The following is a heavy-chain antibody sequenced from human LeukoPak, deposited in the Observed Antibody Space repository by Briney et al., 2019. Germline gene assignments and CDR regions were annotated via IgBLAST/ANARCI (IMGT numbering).Heavy chain of an antibody. CDR1: GYTFTSYY. Sequence: GASVKVSCKASGYTFTSYYIHWVRQAPGQGLEWMGIINPSGGSTNYAQDFQGRVTMTRDTSTSTVYMELSSLRSEDTAVYYCARRELAGSTAYFDYWGQGTLATVSS. V-gene: IGHV1-46*01. CDR2: INPSGGST. D-gene: IGHD1-26*01. J-gene: IGHJ4*02. CDR3: ARRELAGSTAYFDY.